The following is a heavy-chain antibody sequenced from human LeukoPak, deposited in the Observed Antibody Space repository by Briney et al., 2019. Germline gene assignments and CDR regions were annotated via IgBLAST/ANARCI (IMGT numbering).Heavy chain of an antibody. CDR3: ARVRGYYGSGSPIDY. CDR1: GGSISSGGYS. D-gene: IGHD3-10*01. Sequence: KPSETLSLTCAVSGGSISSGGYSWSWIRQPPGKGLEWIGYIYHSGTIYYKPSLKSRVTISVDRSKNQFSLKLSSVTAADTAVYYCARVRGYYGSGSPIDYWGQGTLVTVSS. J-gene: IGHJ4*02. CDR2: IYHSGTI. V-gene: IGHV4-30-2*01.